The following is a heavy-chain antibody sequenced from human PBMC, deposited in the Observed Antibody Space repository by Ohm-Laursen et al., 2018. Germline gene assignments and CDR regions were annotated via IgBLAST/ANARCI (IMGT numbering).Heavy chain of an antibody. CDR3: TTQYYDFWSGYAFFDY. CDR2: IKSKTDGGTT. Sequence: GSLRLSCAASGFTFSNAWMSWVRQAPGKGLEWVGRIKSKTDGGTTDYAAPVKGRFTISRDDSKNTLYLQMNSLKTEDTAVYYCTTQYYDFWSGYAFFDYWGQGTLVTVSS. J-gene: IGHJ4*02. CDR1: GFTFSNAW. D-gene: IGHD3-3*01. V-gene: IGHV3-15*01.